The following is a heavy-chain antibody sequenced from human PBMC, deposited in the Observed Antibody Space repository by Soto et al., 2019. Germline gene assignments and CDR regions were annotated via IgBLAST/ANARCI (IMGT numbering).Heavy chain of an antibody. D-gene: IGHD3-22*01. V-gene: IGHV4-30-4*08. CDR3: ARTYYYDSSGLLY. Sequence: SETLSLTCTVSGGSISSGGYYWSWIRQHPGKGLEWIGYIYYSGSTYYNPSLKSRVTISVDTSKNQFSLKLSSVTAADTAVYYCARTYYYDSSGLLYWGQGTLVTVSS. CDR1: GGSISSGGYY. J-gene: IGHJ4*02. CDR2: IYYSGST.